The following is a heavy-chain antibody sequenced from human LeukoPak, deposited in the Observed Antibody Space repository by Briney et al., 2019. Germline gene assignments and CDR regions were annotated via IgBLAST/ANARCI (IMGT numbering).Heavy chain of an antibody. V-gene: IGHV1-46*01. CDR3: ARGESRRDWLLSRLYYFDY. D-gene: IGHD3/OR15-3a*01. CDR1: GYTFTSYY. Sequence: GASVKVSCKASGYTFTSYYMHWVRQAPGQGLEWMGIINPSGGSTSYAQKFQGRVTMTRNTSISTAYMELSSLRSEDTAVYYCARGESRRDWLLSRLYYFDYWGQGTLVTVSS. J-gene: IGHJ4*02. CDR2: INPSGGST.